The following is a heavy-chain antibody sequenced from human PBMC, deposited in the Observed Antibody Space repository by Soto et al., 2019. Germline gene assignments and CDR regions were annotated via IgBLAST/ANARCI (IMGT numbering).Heavy chain of an antibody. J-gene: IGHJ6*02. CDR3: ARDRELENCGGDGYPPYYNDGMDV. Sequence: QVELVESGGGVVQPGRSLRLSCAASGFRFSSYGMHWVSQAPSKGLEWVAVIWYDGSERHYADSVKGRFTISRDNSKNTVYLQMNSLRAEDTAVYYCARDRELENCGGDGYPPYYNDGMDVWGQGTTVTVSS. V-gene: IGHV3-33*01. CDR1: GFRFSSYG. D-gene: IGHD2-21*02. CDR2: IWYDGSER.